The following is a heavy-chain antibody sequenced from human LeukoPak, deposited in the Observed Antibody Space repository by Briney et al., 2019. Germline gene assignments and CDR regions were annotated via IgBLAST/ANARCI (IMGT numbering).Heavy chain of an antibody. CDR1: GFTFSTYG. Sequence: PGGSLGLSCAASGFTFSTYGMHWVRQGPGKGLEWVAVIWYDGSNEYYVDSVKGRFTISRDNSKNTLYLLMNSLRAEDTAVYYCARDRRRDGYKLDAFDIWGQGTMVTVSS. J-gene: IGHJ3*02. D-gene: IGHD5-24*01. CDR3: ARDRRRDGYKLDAFDI. V-gene: IGHV3-33*01. CDR2: IWYDGSNE.